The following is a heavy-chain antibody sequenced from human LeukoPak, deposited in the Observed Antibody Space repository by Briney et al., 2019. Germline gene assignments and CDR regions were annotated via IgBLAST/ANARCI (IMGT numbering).Heavy chain of an antibody. CDR1: GGTFSSYA. CDR2: IIPIFGTA. D-gene: IGHD3-10*01. Sequence: ASVKVSCKASGGTFSSYAISWVRQAPGQGLEWMGGIIPIFGTANYAQKSQGRVTITADESTSTAYMELSSLRSEDTAVYYCAGVLLWFGELSYNWFDPWGQGTLVTVSS. J-gene: IGHJ5*02. V-gene: IGHV1-69*13. CDR3: AGVLLWFGELSYNWFDP.